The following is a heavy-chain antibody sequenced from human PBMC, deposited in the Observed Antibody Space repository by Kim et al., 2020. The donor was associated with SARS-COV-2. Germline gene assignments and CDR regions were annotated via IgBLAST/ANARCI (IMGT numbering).Heavy chain of an antibody. V-gene: IGHV4-34*01. CDR1: GGSFSGYY. CDR2: INHSGST. CDR3: ARGPIIRRGIGPSIVVVPAAAFDY. J-gene: IGHJ4*02. D-gene: IGHD2-2*01. Sequence: SETLSLTCAVYGGSFSGYYWSWIRQPPGKGLEWIGEINHSGSTNYNPSLKSRVTISVDTSKNQFSLKLSSVTAADTAVYYCARGPIIRRGIGPSIVVVPAAAFDYWGQGTLVTVSS.